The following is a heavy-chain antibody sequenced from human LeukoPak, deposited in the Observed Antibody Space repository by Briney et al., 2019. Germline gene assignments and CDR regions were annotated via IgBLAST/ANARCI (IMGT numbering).Heavy chain of an antibody. J-gene: IGHJ4*02. CDR1: GFTFSDYG. CDR3: SREMGEYQLLKNFDL. Sequence: GGSLGLSCAASGFTFSDYGMHWVRQAPGKGPEWVVCIQYDGGSTSYADSVKGRFTISRDNSKNTLSLQMNSLRTEDTAVYYSSREMGEYQLLKNFDLWGQGTLVTVSS. V-gene: IGHV3-30*02. CDR2: IQYDGGST. D-gene: IGHD2-2*01.